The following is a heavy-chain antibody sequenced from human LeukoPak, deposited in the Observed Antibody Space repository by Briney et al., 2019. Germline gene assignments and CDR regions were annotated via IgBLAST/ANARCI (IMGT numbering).Heavy chain of an antibody. J-gene: IGHJ4*02. CDR2: ISSSGSTI. CDR3: AAEYSSKIYYFDY. CDR1: GFTFSSYE. Sequence: AGGSLRLSCAASGFTFSSYEMNWVRQAPGKGLEWVSYISSSGSTIYYADSVKGRSTISRDNAKNSLYLQMNSLRAEDTAVYYCAAEYSSKIYYFDYWGQGTLVTVSS. V-gene: IGHV3-48*03. D-gene: IGHD6-6*01.